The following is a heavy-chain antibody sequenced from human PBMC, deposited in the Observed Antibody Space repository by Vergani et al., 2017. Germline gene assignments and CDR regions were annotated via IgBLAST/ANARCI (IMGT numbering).Heavy chain of an antibody. V-gene: IGHV3-15*01. CDR1: GFTFSNAW. CDR3: TTDQLGATPGPDFDY. J-gene: IGHJ4*02. CDR2: IKSKTDGGTT. D-gene: IGHD5-12*01. Sequence: EVQLVESGGGLVKPGGSLRLSCAASGFTFSNAWMSWVRQAPGKGPEWVGRIKSKTDGGTTDYAAPVKGRFTISRDDSKNTLYLQMNSLKTEDTAVYYWTTDQLGATPGPDFDYWGQGTLVTVSS.